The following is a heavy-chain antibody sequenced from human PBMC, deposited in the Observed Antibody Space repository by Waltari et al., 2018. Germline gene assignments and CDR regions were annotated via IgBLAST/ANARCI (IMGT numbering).Heavy chain of an antibody. CDR1: AGTFSSYA. Sequence: QVQLVQSGAEVKKPGSSVKVSCKASAGTFSSYAISWVRQATGQGLEWMGGIIPIFGTANYAQKFQGRVTITADKSTSTAYMELSSLRSEDTAVYYCAREGLRDILTEDGAFDIWGQGTMVTVSS. J-gene: IGHJ3*02. CDR2: IIPIFGTA. CDR3: AREGLRDILTEDGAFDI. V-gene: IGHV1-69*14. D-gene: IGHD3-9*01.